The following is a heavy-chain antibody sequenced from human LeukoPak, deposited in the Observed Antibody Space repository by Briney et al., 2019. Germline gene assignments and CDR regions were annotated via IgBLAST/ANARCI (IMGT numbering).Heavy chain of an antibody. CDR2: ISSSSSYI. CDR1: GFTFSSYS. V-gene: IGHV3-21*01. CDR3: ARNLHTYDSSGYQDYFDY. Sequence: KPGGSLRLSCAASGFTFSSYSMNWVRQAPGKGLEWVSSISSSSSYIYYADSVKGRFTISRDNAKNSLYLQMNSLRAEDTAVYYCARNLHTYDSSGYQDYFDYWGQGTLVTVSS. J-gene: IGHJ4*02. D-gene: IGHD3-22*01.